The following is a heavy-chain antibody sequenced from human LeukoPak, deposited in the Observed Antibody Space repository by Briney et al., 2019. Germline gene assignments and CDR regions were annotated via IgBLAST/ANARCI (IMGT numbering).Heavy chain of an antibody. D-gene: IGHD3-10*02. V-gene: IGHV3-7*01. CDR3: AELGITMIGGV. Sequence: PGGSLRLSCAASGFTFSNYWVTWVRQAPGKGLEWVANIKHDASDRHYVDSVKGRFTISRDNAKNSLYLQMNSLRAEDTAVYYRAELGITMIGGVWGKGTTVTISS. CDR2: IKHDASDR. J-gene: IGHJ6*04. CDR1: GFTFSNYW.